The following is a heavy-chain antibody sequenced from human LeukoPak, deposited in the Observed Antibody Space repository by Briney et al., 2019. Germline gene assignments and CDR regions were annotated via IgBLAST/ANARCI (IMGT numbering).Heavy chain of an antibody. CDR3: ARRGGDCTNGVCYLFDY. J-gene: IGHJ4*02. V-gene: IGHV4-39*01. Sequence: SETLSLTCTVSGGSISSSSYYWGWIRQPPGKGLEWIGSIYYSGNTYYNPSLKSRVTISVDTSKNQFSLKLSSVTAADTAVYYCARRGGDCTNGVCYLFDYWGQGTLVTVSS. CDR2: IYYSGNT. D-gene: IGHD2-8*01. CDR1: GGSISSSSYY.